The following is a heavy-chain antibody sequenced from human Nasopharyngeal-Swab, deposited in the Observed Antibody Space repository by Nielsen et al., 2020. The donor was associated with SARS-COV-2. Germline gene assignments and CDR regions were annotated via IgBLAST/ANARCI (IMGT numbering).Heavy chain of an antibody. D-gene: IGHD3-3*01. J-gene: IGHJ6*03. CDR2: IIPIFGTA. V-gene: IGHV1-69*13. CDR1: GGTFSSYA. CDR3: ARGTIFGVVPRYYYYMDV. Sequence: SVKVSCKASGGTFSSYAISWVRQDPGQGLEWMGGIIPIFGTANYAQKFQGRVTITADESTSTAYMELSSLRSEDTAVYYCARGTIFGVVPRYYYYMDVWGKGTTVTVSS.